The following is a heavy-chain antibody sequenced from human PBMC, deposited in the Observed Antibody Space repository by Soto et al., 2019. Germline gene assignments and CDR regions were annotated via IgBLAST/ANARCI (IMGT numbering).Heavy chain of an antibody. Sequence: GEALKISCKGSGYSFTSYWIGWVLQMPWKGLEWMGIIYPGDSDTRYSPSFQGQVTISADKSISTAYLQWSSLKASDTAMYYCARQVGYSSSSGYYYYGMDVWGQGTTVTVSS. CDR1: GYSFTSYW. CDR3: ARQVGYSSSSGYYYYGMDV. V-gene: IGHV5-51*01. CDR2: IYPGDSDT. J-gene: IGHJ6*02. D-gene: IGHD6-6*01.